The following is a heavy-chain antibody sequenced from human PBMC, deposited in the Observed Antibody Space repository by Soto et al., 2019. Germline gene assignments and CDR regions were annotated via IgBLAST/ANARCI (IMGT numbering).Heavy chain of an antibody. D-gene: IGHD2-15*01. CDR1: GFTFDDYA. CDR3: AKEVGLYCSRGSCYRSSAFDI. J-gene: IGHJ3*02. V-gene: IGHV3-9*01. Sequence: EVQLVESGGGLVQPGRSLRLSCAASGFTFDDYAMHWVRQAPGKGLEWVSGISWNSGSVGSADSVNGRFTISRDNAKNSLYLQMNNLRAEDTALYYCAKEVGLYCSRGSCYRSSAFDIWGQGTMVTVSS. CDR2: ISWNSGSV.